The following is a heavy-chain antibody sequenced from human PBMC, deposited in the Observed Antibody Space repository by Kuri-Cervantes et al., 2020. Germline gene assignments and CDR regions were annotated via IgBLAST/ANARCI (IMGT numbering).Heavy chain of an antibody. CDR2: INSDGSST. Sequence: GESLKISCAASGFTFSSYAMSWVRQAPGKGLVWVSRINSDGSSTSYADSVKGRFTISRDNAKNTLYLLMNSLRAEDTAVYYCASHIAVARMVDYWGQGTLVTVSS. V-gene: IGHV3-74*01. CDR3: ASHIAVARMVDY. D-gene: IGHD6-19*01. J-gene: IGHJ4*02. CDR1: GFTFSSYA.